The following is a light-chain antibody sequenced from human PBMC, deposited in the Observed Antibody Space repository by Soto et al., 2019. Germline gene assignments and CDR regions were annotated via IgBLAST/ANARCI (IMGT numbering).Light chain of an antibody. V-gene: IGKV1-5*01. CDR1: QTISSW. Sequence: DIQMTQSPSTLSGYIGDRVTITCRASQTISSWLAWYQQKPGKAPNLLIYDVSSLESGVPSRFSGSGSGTEFILTISSLQPDDFATYYCQQYDSYSWTFGEGAKVDIK. CDR3: QQYDSYSWT. J-gene: IGKJ1*01. CDR2: DVS.